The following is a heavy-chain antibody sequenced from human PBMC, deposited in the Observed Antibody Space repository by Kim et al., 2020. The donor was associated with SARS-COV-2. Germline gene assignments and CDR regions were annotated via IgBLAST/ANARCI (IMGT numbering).Heavy chain of an antibody. J-gene: IGHJ4*02. D-gene: IGHD3-9*01. CDR3: VTGAGWLIDY. CDR2: VHHSGET. Sequence: SETLSLTCTMSGDSISGYYWGWIRQPPGKGLEWIGYVHHSGETDYNPTLMGRLTISGDSSKNQFSLRLNSETAADTAFYYCVTGAGWLIDYWGQGTLVTVSS. CDR1: GDSISGYY. V-gene: IGHV4-59*03.